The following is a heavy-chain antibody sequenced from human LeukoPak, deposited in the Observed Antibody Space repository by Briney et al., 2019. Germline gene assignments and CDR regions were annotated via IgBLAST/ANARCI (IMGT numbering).Heavy chain of an antibody. V-gene: IGHV3-48*03. J-gene: IGHJ4*02. CDR3: ARMSWLLDY. CDR2: ISSSGSTI. Sequence: GGSLRLSCAASGFTFSSYEMNWVRQAPGKGLEWVSYISSSGSTIYYADSVKGRFTISRDNAKNSLYLQMNSLRAEDTAVYYCARMSWLLDYWGQGTQVTVSS. D-gene: IGHD5-12*01. CDR1: GFTFSSYE.